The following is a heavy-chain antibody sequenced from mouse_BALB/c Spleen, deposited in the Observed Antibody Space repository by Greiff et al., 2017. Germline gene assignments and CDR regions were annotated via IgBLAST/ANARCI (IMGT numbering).Heavy chain of an antibody. CDR1: GFTFSSYT. J-gene: IGHJ3*01. Sequence: EVKLVESGGGLVKPGGSLKLSCAASGFTFSSYTMSWVRQTPEKRLEWVATISSGGSYTYYPDSVKGRFTISRDNAKNTLYLQMSSLKSEDTAMYYCTGLRLFACWGQGTLVTVSA. CDR2: ISSGGSYT. D-gene: IGHD1-2*01. V-gene: IGHV5-6-4*01. CDR3: TGLRLFAC.